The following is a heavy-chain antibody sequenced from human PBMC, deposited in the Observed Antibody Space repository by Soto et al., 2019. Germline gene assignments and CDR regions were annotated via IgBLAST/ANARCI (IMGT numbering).Heavy chain of an antibody. J-gene: IGHJ6*02. Sequence: GSLRLSCAASGFTFSSYAMHWVRQAPGKGLEWVAVISYDGSNKYYADSVKGRFTISRDNSKNTLYLQMNSLRAEDTAVYYCARDSYYYGSGSYYNDDYYYGMDVWGQGTTVTVSS. CDR1: GFTFSSYA. V-gene: IGHV3-30-3*01. CDR3: ARDSYYYGSGSYYNDDYYYGMDV. CDR2: ISYDGSNK. D-gene: IGHD3-10*01.